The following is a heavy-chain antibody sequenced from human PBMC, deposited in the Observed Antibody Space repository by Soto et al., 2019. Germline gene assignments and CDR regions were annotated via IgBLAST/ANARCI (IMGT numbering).Heavy chain of an antibody. J-gene: IGHJ5*02. V-gene: IGHV1-8*01. Sequence: ASVKVSCKASGYTFTSYDINWVRQATGQGLEWMGWMNPNSGNTGYAQKFQGRVTMTRNTSISTAYMELSSLRSEDTAVYYCARGRSKRGFCSGYSHYNGFDPWGQGTLVTVSS. CDR3: ARGRSKRGFCSGYSHYNGFDP. CDR1: GYTFTSYD. D-gene: IGHD3-3*01. CDR2: MNPNSGNT.